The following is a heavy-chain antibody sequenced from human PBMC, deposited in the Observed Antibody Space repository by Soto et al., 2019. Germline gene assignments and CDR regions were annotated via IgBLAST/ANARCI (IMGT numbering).Heavy chain of an antibody. J-gene: IGHJ6*02. Sequence: QVQLVQSGAEVKKPGSSVKVSCKSSGGTFSSYAISWVRQAPGQGLEWMGGIIPIFGTADYAQKFQGRVTITANESTSTAYMELSSLRSEDTAVYYCASSAMDHYYYGMDVWGQGTTVTVSS. CDR3: ASSAMDHYYYGMDV. V-gene: IGHV1-69*12. CDR1: GGTFSSYA. D-gene: IGHD5-18*01. CDR2: IIPIFGTA.